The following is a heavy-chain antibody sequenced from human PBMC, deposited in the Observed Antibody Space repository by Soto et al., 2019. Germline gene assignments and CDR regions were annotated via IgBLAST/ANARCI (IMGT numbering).Heavy chain of an antibody. CDR3: ARVSKDIVVVPAAEYYYYGMDV. CDR2: IYYSGST. J-gene: IGHJ6*01. CDR1: GGSISSGDYY. V-gene: IGHV4-30-4*01. Sequence: SQTLSLTCTVSGGSISSGDYYWSWIRQPPGKGLEWIGYIYYSGSTYYNPSLKSRVTISVDTSKNQFSLKLSSVTAADTAVYYCARVSKDIVVVPAAEYYYYGMDVWGQGTKVIVSS. D-gene: IGHD2-2*01.